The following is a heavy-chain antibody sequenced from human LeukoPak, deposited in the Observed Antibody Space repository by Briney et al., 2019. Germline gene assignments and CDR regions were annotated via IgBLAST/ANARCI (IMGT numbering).Heavy chain of an antibody. CDR3: ARGLIVPSTIFDY. CDR1: GDSISSGTYS. D-gene: IGHD2-2*02. CDR2: ISHSGST. V-gene: IGHV4-30-2*01. Sequence: SLTLSLTCAVSGDSISSGTYSWTWIRQPPGKGLEWIGFISHSGSTYYNPSLKSRVTMSVDRSENQFSLELSSVTAADTAVYYCARGLIVPSTIFDYWGQGALVTVSS. J-gene: IGHJ4*02.